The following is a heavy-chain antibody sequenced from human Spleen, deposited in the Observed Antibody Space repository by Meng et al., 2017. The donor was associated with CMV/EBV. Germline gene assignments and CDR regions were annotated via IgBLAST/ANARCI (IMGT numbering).Heavy chain of an antibody. D-gene: IGHD1/OR15-1a*01. CDR1: GGSISSGGYY. CDR2: IYYSGST. V-gene: IGHV4-31*03. J-gene: IGHJ6*02. Sequence: LRLSCTVSGGSISSGGYYWSWIRQHPGKGLEWIGYIYYSGSTYYNPSLKSRVTISVDTSKNQFSLKLSSVTAADTAVYYCARDTGTPGYYYGMDVWGQGTTVTVSS. CDR3: ARDTGTPGYYYGMDV.